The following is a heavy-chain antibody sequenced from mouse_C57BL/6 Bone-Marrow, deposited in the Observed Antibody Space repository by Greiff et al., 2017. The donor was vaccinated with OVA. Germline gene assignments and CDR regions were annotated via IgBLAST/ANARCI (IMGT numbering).Heavy chain of an antibody. Sequence: EVKLVESEGGLVQPGSSMKLSCTASGFTFSDYYMAWVRQVPEKGLEWVANINSDGSSTYYLDSLKSRFIISRDNAKNILYMQMSSLKSEDTATYYCAREATTVVAYCSFDVWGTGTTVTVSS. V-gene: IGHV5-16*01. CDR2: INSDGSST. CDR3: AREATTVVAYCSFDV. CDR1: GFTFSDYY. J-gene: IGHJ1*03. D-gene: IGHD1-1*01.